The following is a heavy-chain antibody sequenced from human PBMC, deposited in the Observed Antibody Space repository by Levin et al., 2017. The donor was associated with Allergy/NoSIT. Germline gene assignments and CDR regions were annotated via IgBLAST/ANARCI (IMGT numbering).Heavy chain of an antibody. V-gene: IGHV3-53*01. CDR1: GFSISNDY. D-gene: IGHD4-11*01. J-gene: IGHJ6*02. CDR3: AREGGTREGGMTTGYGMDG. Sequence: GASVKVSCAASGFSISNDYMSWVRQAPGKGLEWVSIIYSGGSTFYGDSVKGRFTISRDISKNTLYLQMNRLRAEDTAVYYCAREGGTREGGMTTGYGMDGWGQGTTVSVSS. CDR2: IYSGGST.